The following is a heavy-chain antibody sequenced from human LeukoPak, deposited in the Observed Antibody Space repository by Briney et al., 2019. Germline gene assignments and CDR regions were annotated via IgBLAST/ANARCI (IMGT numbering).Heavy chain of an antibody. CDR3: ARRANCSGGSCYGRTYYFDY. CDR2: INHSGST. CDR1: GGSFSGYY. Sequence: PSETLSLTCAVYGGSFSGYYWNWIRQPPGKGLEWIGEINHSGSTNYNPSLKRRVTISVDTSKNQFSLRLNSVTAAATAVYYCARRANCSGGSCYGRTYYFDYWGQGTLVTVSS. J-gene: IGHJ4*02. D-gene: IGHD2-15*01. V-gene: IGHV4-34*01.